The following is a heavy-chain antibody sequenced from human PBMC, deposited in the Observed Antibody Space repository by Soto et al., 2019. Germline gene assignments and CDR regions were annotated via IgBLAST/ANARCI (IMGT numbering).Heavy chain of an antibody. CDR1: GFNFKSYA. CDR3: ARAAYSSSWNWFDP. CDR2: ISYYGSLE. D-gene: IGHD6-13*01. Sequence: GGSLRLSCAASGFNFKSYAIHWVRQAPGKGLEWVAVISYYGSLEYYADSVKGRFTISRDNSKNTLYLQINSLRGEDTAVYYCARAAYSSSWNWFDPWGQGTLVTVSS. V-gene: IGHV3-30*04. J-gene: IGHJ5*02.